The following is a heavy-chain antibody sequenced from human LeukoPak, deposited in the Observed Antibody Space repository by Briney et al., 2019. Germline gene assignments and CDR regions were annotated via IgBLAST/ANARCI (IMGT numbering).Heavy chain of an antibody. CDR2: IYPGDSDT. Sequence: GESLKISCKGSGYSFTSYWIGWVRQMPGKGLEWMGIIYPGDSDTRYSPSFQGQVTISADKSISTAYLQWSSLKASDTAMYYCARQSSGWYGFSNSGWFDPWGQGTLVTVSS. CDR3: ARQSSGWYGFSNSGWFDP. V-gene: IGHV5-51*01. J-gene: IGHJ5*02. CDR1: GYSFTSYW. D-gene: IGHD6-19*01.